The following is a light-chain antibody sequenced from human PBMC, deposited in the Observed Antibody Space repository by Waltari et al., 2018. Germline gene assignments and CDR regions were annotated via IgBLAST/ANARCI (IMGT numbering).Light chain of an antibody. CDR2: DAS. CDR1: QSVGRT. CDR3: QKYGTRPAT. Sequence: EIVLTQSPASLSLSPGDRATLSCRASQSVGRTLAWYQQGPGQAPRLLIYDASSRATGIPDRCSGSGSGTDFSLTISRLEPEDFAVYYCQKYGTRPATFGQGTKVEVK. V-gene: IGKV3-20*01. J-gene: IGKJ1*01.